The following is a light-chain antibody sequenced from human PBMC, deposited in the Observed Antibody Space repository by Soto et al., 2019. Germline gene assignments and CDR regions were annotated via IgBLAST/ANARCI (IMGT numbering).Light chain of an antibody. J-gene: IGKJ1*01. CDR1: QSLSSRY. CDR2: GAS. V-gene: IGKV3-20*01. CDR3: QQYNNWRT. Sequence: EIVLTQSPGTLSLSPGDRATLSCRASQSLSSRYLAWYRQKPGQAPRLLIYGASNRPTGIPDRFSGSGSGTDFTLTISSLQSVDFAVYYCQQYNNWRTFGHGTKVEIK.